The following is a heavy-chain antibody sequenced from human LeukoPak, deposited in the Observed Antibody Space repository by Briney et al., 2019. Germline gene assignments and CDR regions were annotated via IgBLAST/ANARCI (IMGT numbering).Heavy chain of an antibody. CDR3: AKRYSSSSSFDY. CDR1: GFTFSNYG. V-gene: IGHV3-30*18. J-gene: IGHJ4*02. CDR2: ISYDGSNK. Sequence: GRSLRLSCAASGFTFSNYGMQWVRQAPGKGLEWVAVISYDGSNKYYAVSVKGRFTISRDNSKNTLYLEMNSLRAEDTAVYYCAKRYSSSSSFDYWGQGTLVTVSS. D-gene: IGHD6-6*01.